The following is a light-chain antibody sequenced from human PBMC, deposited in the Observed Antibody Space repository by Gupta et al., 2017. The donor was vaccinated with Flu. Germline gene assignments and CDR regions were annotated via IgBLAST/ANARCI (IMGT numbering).Light chain of an antibody. CDR3: ATWDDSLNGWV. J-gene: IGLJ3*02. Sequence: SVLTQPPSVSGTPGQRVTVSCSGSSSNTGTKIVNWYQQLPGTAPKLLIYGNDKRPSGVPDRFSGSKSGTSASLAISGLQSEDEADYYCATWDDSLNGWVFGGGTKLTVL. CDR2: GND. CDR1: SSNTGTKI. V-gene: IGLV1-44*01.